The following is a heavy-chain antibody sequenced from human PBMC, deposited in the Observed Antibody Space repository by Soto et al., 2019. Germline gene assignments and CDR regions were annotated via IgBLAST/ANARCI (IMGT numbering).Heavy chain of an antibody. Sequence: VKVSCDASAVTFSSSAIIWVRQAPGQGLEWMGGIIPIFGTANYAQKFQGRVTITADESTSTAYMELSSLRSEDTAVYYCAREIGVRWYDEYYFDYSGQGTLVTSPQ. CDR1: AVTFSSSA. V-gene: IGHV1-69*13. J-gene: IGHJ4*02. CDR3: AREIGVRWYDEYYFDY. D-gene: IGHD2-15*01. CDR2: IIPIFGTA.